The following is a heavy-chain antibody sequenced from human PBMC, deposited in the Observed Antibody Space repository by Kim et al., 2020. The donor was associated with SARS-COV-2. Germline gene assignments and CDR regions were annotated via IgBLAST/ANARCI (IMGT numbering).Heavy chain of an antibody. D-gene: IGHD4-17*01. Sequence: VKGRFTISRDNANNSLYLQMNSLRAEDTAVYYCARGRYGDYEQSPEPIDYWGQGTLVTVSS. CDR3: ARGRYGDYEQSPEPIDY. V-gene: IGHV3-7*04. J-gene: IGHJ4*02.